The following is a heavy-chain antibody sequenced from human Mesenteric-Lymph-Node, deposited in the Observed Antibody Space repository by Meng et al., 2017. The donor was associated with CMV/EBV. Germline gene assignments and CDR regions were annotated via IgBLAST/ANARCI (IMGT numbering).Heavy chain of an antibody. D-gene: IGHD2-2*01. J-gene: IGHJ6*02. CDR3: AKDDCDITNCWQYYALDV. CDR2: IRYDERSK. V-gene: IGHV3-30*02. CDR1: GFTFSNYG. Sequence: GESLKISCAASGFTFSNYGMHWVRLAPGKGLEWVAFIRYDERSKLYADSVKGRFTISRDNSKNTLSMEMNSLRAEDTAVYYCAKDDCDITNCWQYYALDVWGQGTMVTVSS.